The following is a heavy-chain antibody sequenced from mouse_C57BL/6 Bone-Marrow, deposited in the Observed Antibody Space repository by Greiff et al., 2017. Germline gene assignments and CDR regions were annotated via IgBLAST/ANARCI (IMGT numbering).Heavy chain of an antibody. CDR1: GYTFTSYG. Sequence: QVQLQQSGAELARPGASVKLSCKASGYTFTSYGISWVKQRTGQGLEWIGEIYPRSGNTYYNEKFKGKATLTADQSSSTAYMELRSLTSEDSAVYFCARWHDGSSYRWYFDVWGTGTTVTVSS. D-gene: IGHD1-1*01. CDR2: IYPRSGNT. J-gene: IGHJ1*03. V-gene: IGHV1-81*01. CDR3: ARWHDGSSYRWYFDV.